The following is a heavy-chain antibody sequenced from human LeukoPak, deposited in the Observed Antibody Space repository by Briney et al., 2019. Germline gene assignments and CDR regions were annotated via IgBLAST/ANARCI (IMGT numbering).Heavy chain of an antibody. Sequence: PGGSLRLSCAASGFTFSGYWMSWVRQAPGKGVEWVANIKQDVSEKDYVDTVKGRFTISRENAQNSLYLQMNSLRAEDTAVYYCASHYGDYSFFDYWGQGTLVTVSS. J-gene: IGHJ4*02. D-gene: IGHD4-17*01. CDR1: GFTFSGYW. CDR2: IKQDVSEK. CDR3: ASHYGDYSFFDY. V-gene: IGHV3-7*02.